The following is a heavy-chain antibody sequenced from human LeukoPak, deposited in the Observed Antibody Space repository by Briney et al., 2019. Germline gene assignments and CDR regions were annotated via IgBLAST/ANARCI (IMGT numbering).Heavy chain of an antibody. J-gene: IGHJ4*02. CDR1: GFTFGSYA. CDR2: ISGSGGST. D-gene: IGHD3-22*01. CDR3: AKDPYYYDSSGYFRRYFDY. Sequence: GGSLRLSCAASGFTFGSYAMSWVRQAPGKGLEWVSAISGSGGSTYYADSVKGRFTISRDNSKNTLYLQMNSLRAEDTAVYYCAKDPYYYDSSGYFRRYFDYWGQGTLVTVSS. V-gene: IGHV3-23*01.